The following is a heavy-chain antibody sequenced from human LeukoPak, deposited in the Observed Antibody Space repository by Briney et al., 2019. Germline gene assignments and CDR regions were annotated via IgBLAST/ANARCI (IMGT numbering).Heavy chain of an antibody. CDR2: IYTSGST. D-gene: IGHD4-17*01. Sequence: PSETLSLTCTVPGGSISGYYWSWIRHPAGKGLEGIGRIYTSGSTNYNPSLKSRLAISLDKSRNQFSLKLSSVTAADTAVYYCARERPTVTTEVDSWGQGILVTVSS. CDR1: GGSISGYY. V-gene: IGHV4-4*07. CDR3: ARERPTVTTEVDS. J-gene: IGHJ4*02.